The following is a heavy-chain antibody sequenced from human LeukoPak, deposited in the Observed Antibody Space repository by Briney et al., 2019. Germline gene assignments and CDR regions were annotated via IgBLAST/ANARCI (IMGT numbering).Heavy chain of an antibody. J-gene: IGHJ2*01. V-gene: IGHV3-30*18. D-gene: IGHD1-7*01. CDR2: ISYDGSNK. CDR3: AKDRLGTTDWYFDL. CDR1: GFTFGSYG. Sequence: GGSLTLPCAPSGFTFGSYGVRWVRPAPGRGLEWVAVISYDGSNKYYADSVKGRFTISRDNSKNTLYLQMNSLRAEDTAVYYCAKDRLGTTDWYFDLWGRGTLVTVSS.